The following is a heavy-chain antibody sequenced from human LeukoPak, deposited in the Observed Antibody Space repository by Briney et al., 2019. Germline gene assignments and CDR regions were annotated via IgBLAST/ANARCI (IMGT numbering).Heavy chain of an antibody. D-gene: IGHD4-17*01. J-gene: IGHJ4*02. CDR3: ARGKTTAGLGY. CDR2: ISSSSSYI. V-gene: IGHV3-21*01. Sequence: GGSQRLSCAASGFTFSSYSMNWVRQAPGKGLEWVSSISSSSSYIYYADSVKGRFTISRDNAKNSLYLQMNSLRAEDTAVYYCARGKTTAGLGYWGQGTLVTVSS. CDR1: GFTFSSYS.